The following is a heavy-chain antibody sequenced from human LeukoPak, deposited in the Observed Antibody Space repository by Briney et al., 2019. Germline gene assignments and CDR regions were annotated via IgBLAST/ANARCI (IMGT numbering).Heavy chain of an antibody. J-gene: IGHJ4*02. CDR2: IYYSGST. V-gene: IGHV4-39*01. D-gene: IGHD2-21*01. CDR3: ARGLFVVVAGSPSYYFDY. CDR1: GGSISSSSYY. Sequence: SETLSLTCTVSGGSISSSSYYWGWIRQPPGKGLEWIGSIYYSGSTYCNPSLKSRVTISVDTSKNQFSLKLSSVTAADTAVYYCARGLFVVVAGSPSYYFDYWGQGTLVTVSS.